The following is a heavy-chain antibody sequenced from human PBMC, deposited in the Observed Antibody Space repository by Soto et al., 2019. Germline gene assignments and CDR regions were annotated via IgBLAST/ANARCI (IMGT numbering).Heavy chain of an antibody. V-gene: IGHV3-11*01. J-gene: IGHJ3*02. Sequence: PGGSLRLSCAASGFTFSDYYMSWIRQAPGKGLEWVSYISSSGSTIYYADSVKGRFTISRDNAKNSLYLQMNSLRAEDTAVYYCAREDDSSGYYYTAFDIWGQGTMVTVSS. CDR2: ISSSGSTI. D-gene: IGHD3-22*01. CDR1: GFTFSDYY. CDR3: AREDDSSGYYYTAFDI.